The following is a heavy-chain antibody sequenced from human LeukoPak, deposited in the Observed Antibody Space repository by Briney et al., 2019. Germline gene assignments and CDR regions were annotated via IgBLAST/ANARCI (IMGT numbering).Heavy chain of an antibody. J-gene: IGHJ4*02. CDR1: GLTFSNAW. Sequence: GGSLRLSCAVSGLTFSNAWLSWVRQAPGKGLEWVGRIKSKADGGTTEYAAPVKGRFTISRDDSKNILSLQMNSLKTEDTAVYYCTTPRRAIAVAGGHYWGQGTLVTVSS. CDR2: IKSKADGGTT. CDR3: TTPRRAIAVAGGHY. V-gene: IGHV3-15*01. D-gene: IGHD6-19*01.